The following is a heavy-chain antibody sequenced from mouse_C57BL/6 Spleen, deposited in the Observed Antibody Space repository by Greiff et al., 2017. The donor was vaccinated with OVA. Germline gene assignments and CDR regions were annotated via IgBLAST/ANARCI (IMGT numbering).Heavy chain of an antibody. D-gene: IGHD2-1*01. CDR3: AREGYGNSSAVFAY. CDR1: GYTFTSYW. J-gene: IGHJ3*01. V-gene: IGHV1-55*01. CDR2: IYPGSGST. Sequence: QVQLQQPGAELVKPGASVKMSCKASGYTFTSYWITWVKQRPGQGLEWIGDIYPGSGSTNYNEKFKSKATLTVDTSSSTAYKQLSSLTSESSAVSYCAREGYGNSSAVFAYCGQGTLVTVSA.